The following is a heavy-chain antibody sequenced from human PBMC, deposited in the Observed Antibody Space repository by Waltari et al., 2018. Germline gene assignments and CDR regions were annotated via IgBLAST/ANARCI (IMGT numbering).Heavy chain of an antibody. CDR3: ARGVGSPHYFYGMDV. CDR2: INHSGST. D-gene: IGHD1-26*01. V-gene: IGHV4-34*01. Sequence: QVQLQQWGAGLLKPSETLSLTCAVDGGSFTAYLWSWIRQSPGKGLEWVGEINHSGSTTYHPSLKSRVTISVDTSKNQFSLKLSSMTAADTAVYYCARGVGSPHYFYGMDVWGQGTTVTVSS. CDR1: GGSFTAYL. J-gene: IGHJ6*02.